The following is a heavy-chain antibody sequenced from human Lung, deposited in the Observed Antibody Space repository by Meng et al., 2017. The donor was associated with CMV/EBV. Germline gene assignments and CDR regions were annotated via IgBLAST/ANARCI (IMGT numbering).Heavy chain of an antibody. CDR3: ARTRIEVEPDGRKIKYYNYGMDV. J-gene: IGHJ6*02. Sequence: ASVXVSXKASGYMFTTYDINWVRPATGQGLEWMGWMNPNSGNTGYAQKFQGRVTLTRVTSISTAYMELISLTSDDTAVYYCARTRIEVEPDGRKIKYYNYGMDVWXQGTTVTVSS. D-gene: IGHD2-2*01. CDR1: GYMFTTYD. V-gene: IGHV1-8*01. CDR2: MNPNSGNT.